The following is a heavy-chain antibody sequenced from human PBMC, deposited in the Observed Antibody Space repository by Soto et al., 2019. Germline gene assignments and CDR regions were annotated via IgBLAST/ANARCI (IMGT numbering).Heavy chain of an antibody. CDR1: GFTFGDYD. Sequence: GGSLRLSCTGSGFTFGDYDMSWFRQAPGEGLEWLGFIRGEPYRGTTEYAASVRGRFTISRDDSKTIAYLQMNSLKTDDTAVNYCARHDLGSGGYYLFDIWGHRSLVTVSS. D-gene: IGHD3-22*01. V-gene: IGHV3-49*03. J-gene: IGHJ4*01. CDR3: ARHDLGSGGYYLFDI. CDR2: IRGEPYRGTT.